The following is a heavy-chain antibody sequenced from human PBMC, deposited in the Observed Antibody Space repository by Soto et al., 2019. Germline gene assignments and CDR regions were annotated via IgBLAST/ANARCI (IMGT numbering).Heavy chain of an antibody. CDR1: GGSISSSNW. CDR3: ARDSVKVRAVAGMEDGMDV. CDR2: IYHSGST. D-gene: IGHD6-19*01. J-gene: IGHJ6*02. V-gene: IGHV4-4*02. Sequence: SETLFLTCAVSGGSISSSNWWSWVRQPPGKGPEWIGEIYHSGSTNYNPSLKSRVTISVDKSKNQFSLKLSSVTAADTAVYYCARDSVKVRAVAGMEDGMDVWGQGTTVTVS.